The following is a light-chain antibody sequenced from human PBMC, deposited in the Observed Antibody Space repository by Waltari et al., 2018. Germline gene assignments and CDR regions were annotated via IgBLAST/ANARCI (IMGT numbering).Light chain of an antibody. Sequence: IVLTQSPGTLSLSPGERATLSCRASQTVSRSLAWYQQKPGQAPKLLIYGASTGATGIPDRFTGSGSGTDFSLTISSLEPEDFAIYFCQHYVRLPATFGQGTKVEIK. CDR2: GAS. V-gene: IGKV3-20*01. CDR3: QHYVRLPAT. CDR1: QTVSRS. J-gene: IGKJ1*01.